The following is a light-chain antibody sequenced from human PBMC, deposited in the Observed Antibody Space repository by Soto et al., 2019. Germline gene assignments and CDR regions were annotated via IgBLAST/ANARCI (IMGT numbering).Light chain of an antibody. CDR1: SSDVGGYNY. V-gene: IGLV2-8*01. CDR2: EVS. Sequence: QSALTQPPSASGSPGQSVTISCTGTSSDVGGYNYVSWYQQHPGKAPKLMIYEVSKRPSGVPDRFSGSKSGNTASLTVSGIQDEDEADYDCSSYAGGNNLVFGGGTKLTVL. J-gene: IGLJ2*01. CDR3: SSYAGGNNLV.